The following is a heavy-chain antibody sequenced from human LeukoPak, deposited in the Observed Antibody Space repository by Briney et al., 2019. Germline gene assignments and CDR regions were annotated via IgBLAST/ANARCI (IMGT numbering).Heavy chain of an antibody. CDR2: ISAYNGGT. CDR1: GYSFSTTY. Sequence: ASVRVSCKAFGYSFSTTYINWVRQAPGQGLEWMGRISAYNGGTAYAQKFQGRVTMTTDSSTTTAYLHLASLRSDDTAVYYCARGRPYYPCIDYGAQATLAT. D-gene: IGHD1-26*01. V-gene: IGHV1-18*01. J-gene: IGHJ4*01. CDR3: ARGRPYYPCIDY.